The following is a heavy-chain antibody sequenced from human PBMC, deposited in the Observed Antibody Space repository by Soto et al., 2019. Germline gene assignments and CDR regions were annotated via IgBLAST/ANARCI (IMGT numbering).Heavy chain of an antibody. CDR1: GFTFSTYA. CDR2: ISASGGST. Sequence: EVQLLESGGGLVQPGGSLRLSCAASGFTFSTYAMSWVRQAPGKGLEWVSVISASGGSTSYADSVKGRFTVSRDNSRNTLYLQVISLRVEDTAVYYCAKDLRTSTNYNYGMDVWGQGTTVTVSS. CDR3: AKDLRTSTNYNYGMDV. V-gene: IGHV3-23*01. J-gene: IGHJ6*02.